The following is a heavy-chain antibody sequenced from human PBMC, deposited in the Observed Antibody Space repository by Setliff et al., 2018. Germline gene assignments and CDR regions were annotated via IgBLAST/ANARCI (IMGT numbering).Heavy chain of an antibody. CDR1: GGSFSDYY. J-gene: IGHJ3*02. Sequence: PSETLSLTCEVSGGSFSDYYWSWIRQSPGKGLEWLGDFNRTRKIDYSPSLKSRPTISVDTSKKQFSLHLNSVTAADTAMYYCAGGGRYCGGDCYQDDAFDIWGQGTMVTVSS. CDR2: FNRTRKI. CDR3: AGGGRYCGGDCYQDDAFDI. V-gene: IGHV4-34*01. D-gene: IGHD2-21*02.